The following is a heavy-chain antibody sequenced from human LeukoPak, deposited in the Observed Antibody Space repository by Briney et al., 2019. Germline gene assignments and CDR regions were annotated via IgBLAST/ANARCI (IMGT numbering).Heavy chain of an antibody. CDR3: AREGRITTPGTIYFYFGLDL. Sequence: ASVKVSCKASVGTFISYAINWVRQAPGQGLEWMGKIIPVHGKPNYAQQFQGRVTITADESTSTAYLGLSSLKSEDTAVYYCAREGRITTPGTIYFYFGLDLWGQGTTVSVSS. D-gene: IGHD6-13*01. V-gene: IGHV1-69*11. CDR1: VGTFISYA. J-gene: IGHJ6*02. CDR2: IIPVHGKP.